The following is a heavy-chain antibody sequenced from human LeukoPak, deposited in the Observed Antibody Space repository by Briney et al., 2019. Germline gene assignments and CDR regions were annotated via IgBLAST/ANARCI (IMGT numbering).Heavy chain of an antibody. CDR3: ARAISYYYYMAV. J-gene: IGHJ6*03. CDR2: MNPNSGNT. V-gene: IGHV1-8*01. CDR1: GYTFTSYD. Sequence: ASVKVSCKASGYTFTSYDINWVRQAPGQGLEWMGWMNPNSGNTGYAQKFQGRVTMTRNTSISTAYMELSSLRSEDTAVYYCARAISYYYYMAVWGKGTTVTVSS.